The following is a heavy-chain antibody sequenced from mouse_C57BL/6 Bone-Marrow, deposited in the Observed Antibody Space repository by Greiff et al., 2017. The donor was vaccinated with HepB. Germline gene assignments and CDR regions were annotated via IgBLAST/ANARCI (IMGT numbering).Heavy chain of an antibody. CDR1: GYTFTSYW. Sequence: QVQLQQPGSELVRPGSSVKLSCKASGYTFTSYWMHWVKQRPIQGLEWIGNIDPSDSETHYNQKFKDKATLTVDKSSSTAYMQLSSLTSEDSAVYYCARWGYSKGAWFADWGQGTLVTVSA. V-gene: IGHV1-52*01. CDR3: ARWGYSKGAWFAD. J-gene: IGHJ3*01. D-gene: IGHD2-5*01. CDR2: IDPSDSET.